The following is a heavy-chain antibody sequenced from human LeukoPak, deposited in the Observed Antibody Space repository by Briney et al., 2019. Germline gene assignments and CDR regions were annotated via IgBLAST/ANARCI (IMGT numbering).Heavy chain of an antibody. CDR1: GFTFSSYG. D-gene: IGHD3-9*01. CDR3: AKDLDKRAFDI. J-gene: IGHJ3*02. V-gene: IGHV3-30*18. Sequence: GRSLRLSCAASGFTFSSYGMHWARQAPGKGLEWVAVISYDGSNKYYADSVKGRFTISRDNSKNTLYLQMNSLRAEDTAVYYCAKDLDKRAFDIWGQGTMVTVSS. CDR2: ISYDGSNK.